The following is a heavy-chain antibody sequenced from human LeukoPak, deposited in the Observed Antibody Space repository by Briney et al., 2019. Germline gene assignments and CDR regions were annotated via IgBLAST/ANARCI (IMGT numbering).Heavy chain of an antibody. CDR2: INHSGST. Sequence: SETLSLTCAVYGGSFSGYYWSWIRQPPGKGLEWIGEINHSGSTNYNPSLKSRVTISVDTSKNQFSLKLSSVTAADTAMYYCARAFGDYAAYFQHWGQGTLVTVSS. V-gene: IGHV4-34*01. J-gene: IGHJ1*01. CDR3: ARAFGDYAAYFQH. D-gene: IGHD4-17*01. CDR1: GGSFSGYY.